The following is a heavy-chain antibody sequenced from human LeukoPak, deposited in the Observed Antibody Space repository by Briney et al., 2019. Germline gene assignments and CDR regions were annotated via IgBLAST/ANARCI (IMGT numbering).Heavy chain of an antibody. CDR3: AKEGGGSGWFFYYFDY. J-gene: IGHJ4*02. CDR1: GFTFSSYA. CDR2: ISGSGGST. D-gene: IGHD6-19*01. V-gene: IGHV3-23*01. Sequence: GGSLRPSCAASGFTFSSYAMSWVRQAPGKGLEWVSAISGSGGSTYYADSVKGRFTISRDNSKNTLYLQMNSLRAEDTAVYYCAKEGGGSGWFFYYFDYWGQGTLVTVSS.